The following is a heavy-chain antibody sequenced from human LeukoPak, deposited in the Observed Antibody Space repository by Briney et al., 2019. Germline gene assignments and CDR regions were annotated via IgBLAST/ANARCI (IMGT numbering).Heavy chain of an antibody. CDR1: GGSINSNGYY. D-gene: IGHD1-26*01. J-gene: IGHJ4*02. CDR3: ARQGVGATDF. CDR2: IFYSGST. V-gene: IGHV4-39*01. Sequence: PSETLSLTCSVSGGSINSNGYYWAWIRQPPGKRPGWIGSIFYSGSTHYNPSLQSRITISADTSKGQFSLKLSSVTAADTAVYYCARQGVGATDFWGQGSLVTVSS.